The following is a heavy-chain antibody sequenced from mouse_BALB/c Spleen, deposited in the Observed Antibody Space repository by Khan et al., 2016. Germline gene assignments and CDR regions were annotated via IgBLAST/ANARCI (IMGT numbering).Heavy chain of an antibody. CDR1: GYSITSDYA. J-gene: IGHJ1*01. V-gene: IGHV3-2*02. Sequence: EVQLQESGPGLVKPSQSLSLTCTVTGYSITSDYAWNWIRQFPGNKLEWMGYISYSGSTSYNPSLTSRISITRDTSKNQFFLQLNSVTTEDTATXYCARAPPRWYFDVWGAGTTVTVSS. CDR3: ARAPPRWYFDV. CDR2: ISYSGST.